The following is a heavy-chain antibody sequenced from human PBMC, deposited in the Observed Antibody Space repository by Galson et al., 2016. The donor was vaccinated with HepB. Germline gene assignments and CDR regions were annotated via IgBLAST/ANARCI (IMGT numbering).Heavy chain of an antibody. D-gene: IGHD3-9*01. CDR3: VRDDSFGWYAFDI. CDR2: ISGSGGST. Sequence: SLRLSCAAAGFTFSIYAMHWVRQAPGKGLEWVSGISGSGGSTYYADSVLGRFTISRDNARNTLDLQMNNLRAEDTAVYYCVRDDSFGWYAFDIWGQGTVVTVSS. V-gene: IGHV3-23*01. CDR1: GFTFSIYA. J-gene: IGHJ3*02.